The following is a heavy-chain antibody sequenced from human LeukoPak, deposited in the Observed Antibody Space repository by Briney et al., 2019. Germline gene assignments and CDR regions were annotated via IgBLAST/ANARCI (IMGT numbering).Heavy chain of an antibody. CDR3: ARDYCSGGSCYFDY. J-gene: IGHJ4*02. Sequence: GRSLRLSCAASGFTFSSYAMHWVRQAPGKGLEWVAVISYDGNNKYYADSAKGRFTISRDNSKNTLYLQMNSLRAEDTAVYYCARDYCSGGSCYFDYWGQGTLVTVSS. CDR2: ISYDGNNK. CDR1: GFTFSSYA. D-gene: IGHD2-15*01. V-gene: IGHV3-30*04.